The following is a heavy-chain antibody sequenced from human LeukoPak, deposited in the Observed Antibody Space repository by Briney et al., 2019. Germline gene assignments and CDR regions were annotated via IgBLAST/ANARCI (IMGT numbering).Heavy chain of an antibody. Sequence: GGTLRLSCAASGFTFTSYGMSWVRQAPGKGLEWVSAISGSGGGTYYADSVKGRFTISRDNAKNSLYLQMNSLRAEDTAVYYCARDSTEDYDILTGSMDVWGKGTTVTVSS. D-gene: IGHD3-9*01. CDR2: ISGSGGGT. CDR1: GFTFTSYG. V-gene: IGHV3-23*01. J-gene: IGHJ6*04. CDR3: ARDSTEDYDILTGSMDV.